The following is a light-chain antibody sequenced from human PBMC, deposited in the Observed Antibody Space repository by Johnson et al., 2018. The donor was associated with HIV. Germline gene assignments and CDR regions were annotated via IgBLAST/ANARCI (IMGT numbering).Light chain of an antibody. CDR3: GSWDNTLSVFV. CDR2: DNN. Sequence: QSVLTQPPSVSAAPGQKVTISCSGSSSNIGNIFVSWYQQLPGTAPKLLIYDNNKRPSGIPDRFSGSKSGTSATLDITGLQTGDEGDYCCGSWDNTLSVFVFGAGTKVTVL. J-gene: IGLJ1*01. CDR1: SSNIGNIF. V-gene: IGLV1-51*01.